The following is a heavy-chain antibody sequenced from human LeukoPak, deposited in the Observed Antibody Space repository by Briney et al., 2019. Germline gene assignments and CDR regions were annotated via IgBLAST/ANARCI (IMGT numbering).Heavy chain of an antibody. J-gene: IGHJ3*02. V-gene: IGHV4-59*08. D-gene: IGHD7-27*01. CDR2: IYYSGNT. Sequence: PSETLSLTCTVSGGSISSYYWSWIRQSPGKGLEWIGYIYYSGNTNCNPSLKSRVTISVDTSKNQFSLKLSSVTAADTAVYYCAGGPANWGWGAFDIWGQGTMVTVSS. CDR1: GGSISSYY. CDR3: AGGPANWGWGAFDI.